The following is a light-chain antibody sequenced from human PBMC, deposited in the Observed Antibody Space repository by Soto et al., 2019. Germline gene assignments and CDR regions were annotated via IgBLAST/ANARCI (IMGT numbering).Light chain of an antibody. J-gene: IGLJ2*01. Sequence: QSALTQPPSASGSPGQSVTISCAGTSSDVGGSNLVSWYQQHPGKAPKLMIYEVINRPSGVPDRFSGSKSGNTASLTVSGLHAADEDDYYCSSYSGSDNFVVFGGGTKLTVL. V-gene: IGLV2-8*01. CDR2: EVI. CDR3: SSYSGSDNFVV. CDR1: SSDVGGSNL.